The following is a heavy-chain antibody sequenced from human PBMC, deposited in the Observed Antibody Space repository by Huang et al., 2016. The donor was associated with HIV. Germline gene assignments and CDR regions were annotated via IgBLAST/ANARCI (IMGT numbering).Heavy chain of an antibody. Sequence: LVESGGGLVRPGGSLRLSCAGSTVTFSAYWMTWVRQSPGQGLEWVASIRQDGSEKNYVDAVEGRLNISRDKGKKLLCLEMRSLGVDDTAVYFCATKADAMDVWGQGTTVIVSS. CDR2: IRQDGSEK. D-gene: IGHD2-8*01. J-gene: IGHJ6*02. CDR1: TVTFSAYW. CDR3: ATKADAMDV. V-gene: IGHV3-7*01.